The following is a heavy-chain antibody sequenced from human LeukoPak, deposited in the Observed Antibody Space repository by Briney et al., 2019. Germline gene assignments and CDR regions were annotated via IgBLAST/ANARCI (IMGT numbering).Heavy chain of an antibody. CDR1: GFTFSSYW. Sequence: GGSLRLSCAASGFTFSSYWMSWVRQAPGKGLEWVANIKQDGSEKYYVDSVKGRFIISRDNAKNSLYLQMNSLRAEDTAVYYCAELGITMIGGVWGKGTTVTISS. J-gene: IGHJ6*04. CDR3: AELGITMIGGV. V-gene: IGHV3-7*01. D-gene: IGHD3-10*02. CDR2: IKQDGSEK.